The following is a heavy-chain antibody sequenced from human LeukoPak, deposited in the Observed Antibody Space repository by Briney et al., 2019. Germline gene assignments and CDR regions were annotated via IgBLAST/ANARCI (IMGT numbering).Heavy chain of an antibody. Sequence: TGGSLRLPCAASGFTFSSDWMHWVRQAPGKGLVWVSRINSDGSSTNYADSVKGRFTISRDNAKNTLYLQINSLGPEDTAVYYCARDRGYQIDYWGQGTLVTVSS. CDR1: GFTFSSDW. CDR3: ARDRGYQIDY. V-gene: IGHV3-74*01. J-gene: IGHJ4*02. D-gene: IGHD3-22*01. CDR2: INSDGSST.